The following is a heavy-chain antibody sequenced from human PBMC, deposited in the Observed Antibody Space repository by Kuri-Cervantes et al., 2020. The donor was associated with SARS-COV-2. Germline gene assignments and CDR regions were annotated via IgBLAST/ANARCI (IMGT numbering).Heavy chain of an antibody. Sequence: GGSLRLSCAASGFTFSSYGMHWVRQAPGKGLEWVSSISSSSSYIYYADSVKGRFTISRDNAKNSLYLQMNSLRAEDTAVYYCARASRGYSYGNYYYYMDVWGKGTTVTVSS. J-gene: IGHJ6*03. CDR2: ISSSSSYI. D-gene: IGHD5-18*01. V-gene: IGHV3-21*01. CDR3: ARASRGYSYGNYYYYMDV. CDR1: GFTFSSYG.